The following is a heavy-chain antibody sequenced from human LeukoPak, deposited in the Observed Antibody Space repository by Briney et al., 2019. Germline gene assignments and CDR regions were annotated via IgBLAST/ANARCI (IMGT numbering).Heavy chain of an antibody. Sequence: PSETLSLTCTVSGGSISSGDYHWSWIRQPPGKGLEWIGYIYYSGSTYYNPSLKSRVTISVDTSKNQFSLKLSSVTAADTAVYYCARDGIVVPAAGDFYYGMDVWGKGTTVTVSS. CDR2: IYYSGST. CDR3: ARDGIVVPAAGDFYYGMDV. CDR1: GGSISSGDYH. V-gene: IGHV4-30-4*01. J-gene: IGHJ6*04. D-gene: IGHD2-2*01.